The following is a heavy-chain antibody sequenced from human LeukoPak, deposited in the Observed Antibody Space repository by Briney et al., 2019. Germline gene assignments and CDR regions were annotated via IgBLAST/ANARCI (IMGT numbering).Heavy chain of an antibody. CDR2: ISSGGSTI. J-gene: IGHJ4*02. Sequence: GGSLRLSCAASGFTFSNNEMSWVRQAPGKGLEWVSYISSGGSTIYYADSVKGRFTISRDNAKNSLYLQMNSLRAEDTAVYYCARGVVPAAIGYWGQGTLVTVSS. V-gene: IGHV3-48*03. CDR3: ARGVVPAAIGY. CDR1: GFTFSNNE. D-gene: IGHD2-2*01.